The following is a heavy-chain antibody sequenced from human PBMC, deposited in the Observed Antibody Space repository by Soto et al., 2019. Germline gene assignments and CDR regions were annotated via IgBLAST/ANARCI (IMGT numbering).Heavy chain of an antibody. CDR3: TRDVAPAATYYFDS. CDR2: IRSKAYGGTT. Sequence: GGSLRLSCTASGFTFGDYAMSRFRQAPGKGLEWVGFIRSKAYGGTTEYAASVKGRFTISRDDSKSIAYLQMNSLKTEDTAVYYCTRDVAPAATYYFDSRRQGTLVTVSS. V-gene: IGHV3-49*03. D-gene: IGHD2-2*01. J-gene: IGHJ4*02. CDR1: GFTFGDYA.